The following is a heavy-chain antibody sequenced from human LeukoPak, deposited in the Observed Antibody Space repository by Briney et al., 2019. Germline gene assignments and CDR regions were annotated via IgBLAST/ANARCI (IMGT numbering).Heavy chain of an antibody. CDR3: AREYSSSSGRSFDY. CDR2: ISSSTTNM. V-gene: IGHV3-48*01. Sequence: GGSLRLSCAASGFTFSTYSMNWVRQAPGKGLEWVSYISSSTTNMYYADSVKGRFTLSRDNAKNSLYLQMNSLRAEDTAVYYCAREYSSSSGRSFDYWGQGTLVTVSS. J-gene: IGHJ4*02. CDR1: GFTFSTYS. D-gene: IGHD6-6*01.